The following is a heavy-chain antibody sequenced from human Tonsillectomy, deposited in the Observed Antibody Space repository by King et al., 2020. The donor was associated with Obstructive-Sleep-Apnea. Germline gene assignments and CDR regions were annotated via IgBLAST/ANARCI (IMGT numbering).Heavy chain of an antibody. CDR1: GFTFDDYA. CDR2: ISWNSGSI. J-gene: IGHJ4*02. CDR3: AKEGYDILTGTQYYFDY. D-gene: IGHD3-9*01. V-gene: IGHV3-9*01. Sequence: VQLVESGGGLVQPGRSLRLSCAASGFTFDDYAIHWVRQAPGKGLEWVSGISWNSGSIGYADSVKGRFTISTDNAKNSLYPQMNSLRAEDTALYYCAKEGYDILTGTQYYFDYWGQGTLVTVSS.